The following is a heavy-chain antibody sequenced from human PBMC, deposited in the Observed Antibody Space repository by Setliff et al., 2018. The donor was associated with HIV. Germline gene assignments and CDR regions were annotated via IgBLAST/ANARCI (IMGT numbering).Heavy chain of an antibody. Sequence: GPSVKVSCKASGFPFSSYGISWVRQAPGQGLEWMGWISAYNGKTEYAQNFQGRVTMTTDISTSTAWTSTSTAYMELRSLRSDDTAVYYCARVVALTYYDYIWGSYQDDFEIWGQGTMVTVSS. J-gene: IGHJ3*02. V-gene: IGHV1-18*01. CDR1: GFPFSSYG. D-gene: IGHD3-16*02. CDR2: ISAYNGKT. CDR3: ARVVALTYYDYIWGSYQDDFEI.